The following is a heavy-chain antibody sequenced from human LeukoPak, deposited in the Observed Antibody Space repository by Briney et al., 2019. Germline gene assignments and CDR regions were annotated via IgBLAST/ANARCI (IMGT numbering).Heavy chain of an antibody. Sequence: SETLSLTCPVSGGSIRSGNYYWGWLRQPPGKGLEWIGSIYYSGSTYFNPSLKSRVTISVDTSKNQFSLKLSSVTAADTAVYYCARRYSGIYYFDYWGQGTLVTVSS. CDR3: ARRYSGIYYFDY. V-gene: IGHV4-39*01. CDR2: IYYSGST. J-gene: IGHJ4*02. CDR1: GGSIRSGNYY. D-gene: IGHD1-26*01.